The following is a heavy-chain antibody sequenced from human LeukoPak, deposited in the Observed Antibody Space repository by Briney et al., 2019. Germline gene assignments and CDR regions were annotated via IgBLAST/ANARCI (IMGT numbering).Heavy chain of an antibody. CDR1: GGSFSGYY. Sequence: SETLSLTCAVYGGSFSGYYWSWIRQPPGKGLGWIGEINHSGSTNYNPSLKSRVTISVDTSKNQFSLKLSSVTAADTAVYYCARETSGYQSYWGQGTLVTVSS. CDR3: ARETSGYQSY. D-gene: IGHD3-22*01. J-gene: IGHJ4*02. CDR2: INHSGST. V-gene: IGHV4-34*01.